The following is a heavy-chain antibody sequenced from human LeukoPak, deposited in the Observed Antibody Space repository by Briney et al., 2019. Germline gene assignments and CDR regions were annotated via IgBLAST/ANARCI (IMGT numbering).Heavy chain of an antibody. J-gene: IGHJ4*02. CDR3: ARDPYYYDSSGYSGY. D-gene: IGHD3-22*01. Sequence: PGGSLRLSCAASGFTVSSNYMSWVRQAPGKGLEWVSVIYSGGSTYYADSVEGRFTTSRDNSKNTLYLQMNSLRAEDTVVYYCARDPYYYDSSGYSGYWGQGTLVTVSS. V-gene: IGHV3-66*02. CDR2: IYSGGST. CDR1: GFTVSSNY.